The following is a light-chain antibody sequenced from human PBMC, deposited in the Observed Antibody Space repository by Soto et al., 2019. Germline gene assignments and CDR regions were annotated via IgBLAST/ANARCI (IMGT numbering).Light chain of an antibody. J-gene: IGLJ3*02. CDR1: SSDVGGYNY. V-gene: IGLV2-14*01. CDR3: ASYASTTLE. Sequence: QSALTQPASVSGSPGQSITISCTGTSSDVGGYNYVSWYQQHPGKAPKLMIYEVSNRPSGVSDRFSAFMSANTASLTISGVQAEDEADYFCASYASTTLEFGGGTKLTVL. CDR2: EVS.